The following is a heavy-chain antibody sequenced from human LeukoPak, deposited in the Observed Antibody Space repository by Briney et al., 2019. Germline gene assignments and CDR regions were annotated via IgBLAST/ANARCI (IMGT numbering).Heavy chain of an antibody. J-gene: IGHJ3*02. Sequence: GGALRLSCAASGSTFSSYGMHWGRQAPGKGVGWVAVIWYDGSNKYYADSVKGRFTISRDSSKNTLYLQMNSLRAEDTAVYYCARVGRSDAFDIWGQGTMVTVSS. V-gene: IGHV3-33*01. CDR1: GSTFSSYG. CDR3: ARVGRSDAFDI. CDR2: IWYDGSNK.